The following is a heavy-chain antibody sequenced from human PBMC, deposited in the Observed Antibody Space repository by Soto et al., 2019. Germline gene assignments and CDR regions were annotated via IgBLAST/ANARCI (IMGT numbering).Heavy chain of an antibody. CDR2: IYSGGST. J-gene: IGHJ4*02. CDR1: GFTVSSNY. CDR3: ARFSRDGYKYFDY. V-gene: IGHV3-53*01. D-gene: IGHD5-12*01. Sequence: GGSLRLSCAASGFTVSSNYMSWVRQAPGKGLEWVSVIYSGGSTYYADSVKGRFTISRDNSKNTLYLQMNSLRAEDMAVYYCARFSRDGYKYFDYWGQGTLVTVSS.